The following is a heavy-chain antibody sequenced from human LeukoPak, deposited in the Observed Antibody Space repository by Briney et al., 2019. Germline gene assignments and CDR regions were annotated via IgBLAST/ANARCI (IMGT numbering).Heavy chain of an antibody. CDR1: GGSISSGGYY. CDR3: AGEDTMVRGKIDY. V-gene: IGHV4-31*03. CDR2: IYYSGST. J-gene: IGHJ4*02. D-gene: IGHD3-10*01. Sequence: RPSETLSLTCTVSGGSISSGGYYWSWIRQHPGKGLEWIGYIYYSGSTYYNPSLKSRVTISVDTSKNQFSLKLSSVTAADTAVYYCAGEDTMVRGKIDYWGQGTLVTVSS.